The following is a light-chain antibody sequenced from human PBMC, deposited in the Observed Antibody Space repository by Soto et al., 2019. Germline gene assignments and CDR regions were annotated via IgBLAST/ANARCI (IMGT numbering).Light chain of an antibody. CDR2: GAS. V-gene: IGKV3-20*01. CDR3: QQHGSSPWT. J-gene: IGKJ1*01. Sequence: ESVLTQSPGTLSLSPGERATLSCRASESVDSSYLAWYQQKPGQAPRLLIYGASSRVTGIPDRFSGSGSGTDFTLTISRLEPEDSAVYYCQQHGSSPWTFGQGTKVDIK. CDR1: ESVDSSY.